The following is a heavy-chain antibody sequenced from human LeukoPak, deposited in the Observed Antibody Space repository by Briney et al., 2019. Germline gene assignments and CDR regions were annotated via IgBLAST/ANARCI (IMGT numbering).Heavy chain of an antibody. CDR1: GGTFSSYA. J-gene: IGHJ6*03. D-gene: IGHD3-10*02. CDR2: ISAYNGNT. V-gene: IGHV1-18*01. CDR3: ARALGSGSYYMWSYYYYMDV. Sequence: ASVKVSCKASGGTFSSYAISWVRQAPGQGLEWMGWISAYNGNTNYAQKLQGRVTMTTDTSTSTAYMELSRLRSDDTAVYYCARALGSGSYYMWSYYYYMDVWGKGTTVTISS.